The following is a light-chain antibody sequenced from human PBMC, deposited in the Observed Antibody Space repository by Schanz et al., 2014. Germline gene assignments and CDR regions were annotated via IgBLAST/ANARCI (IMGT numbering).Light chain of an antibody. J-gene: IGLJ2*01. CDR2: DVS. V-gene: IGLV2-11*01. Sequence: QSALTQPASVSGSPGQSITISCTGTSSDVGGYNYVSWYQQHPGKAPKLMIYDVSDRPSGVPDRFSGSKSGTSASLAISGLQAEDEADYYCCSYAGSYTLVFGGGTKLTVL. CDR3: CSYAGSYTLV. CDR1: SSDVGGYNY.